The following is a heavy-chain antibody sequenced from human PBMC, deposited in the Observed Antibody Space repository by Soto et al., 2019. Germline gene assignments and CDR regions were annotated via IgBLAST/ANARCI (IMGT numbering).Heavy chain of an antibody. CDR2: INAGNGNT. Sequence: QVQLVQSGAEVKKPGASVKVSCKASGYTFTSYAMHWVRQAPGQRLEWMGWINAGNGNTKYSQKFQGRVTITRDTSASTAYMELSSLRSEDTAVYYCARDAFGVVILRSPLDYWGQGTLVTVSS. CDR1: GYTFTSYA. V-gene: IGHV1-3*01. J-gene: IGHJ4*02. CDR3: ARDAFGVVILRSPLDY. D-gene: IGHD3-3*01.